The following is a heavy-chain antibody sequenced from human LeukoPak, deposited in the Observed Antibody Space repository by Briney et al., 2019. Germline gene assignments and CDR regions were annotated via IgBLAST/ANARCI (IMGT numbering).Heavy chain of an antibody. V-gene: IGHV4-59*08. CDR1: GASISSYY. Sequence: KASETLSLTCTVSGASISSYYWSWIRQPPGKGLECIGYIYYSGTTNYNPSLKSRVTISIDTSKNQFFLKLSSVTAADTAVYYCATSATSSGWYFDYWGQGTLVTVSS. CDR2: IYYSGTT. D-gene: IGHD6-19*01. J-gene: IGHJ4*02. CDR3: ATSATSSGWYFDY.